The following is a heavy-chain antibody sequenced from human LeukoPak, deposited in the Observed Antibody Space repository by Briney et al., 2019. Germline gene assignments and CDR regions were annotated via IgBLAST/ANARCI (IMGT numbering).Heavy chain of an antibody. D-gene: IGHD6-13*01. CDR1: GDSITTYF. CDR3: ATYSSSWYGFDY. J-gene: IGHJ4*02. CDR2: IYYSGTT. Sequence: PSETLSLTCTVSGDSITTYFWSWIRQPPGKGLEWIGYIYYSGTTNYNPSLKSRVTMSVDTSKNQFSLKLNSVTAADTAVYYCATYSSSWYGFDYWGQGTLVTVSS. V-gene: IGHV4-59*08.